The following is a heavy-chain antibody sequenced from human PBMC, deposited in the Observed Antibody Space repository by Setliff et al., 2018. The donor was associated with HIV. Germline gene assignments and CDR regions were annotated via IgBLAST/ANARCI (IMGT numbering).Heavy chain of an antibody. CDR1: GFSLSTSGVN. CDR3: AHQELGYCSGGSCPPPHAFDV. D-gene: IGHD2-15*01. CDR2: IYWDDDK. V-gene: IGHV2-5*02. Sequence: GSGPTLVNPTQTLPLTCTFSGFSLSTSGVNVGWIRQPPGKALEWLALIYWDDDKHYSPSLKSRLTITKDTSKNQVVLTMTNMDPVDTATYFCAHQELGYCSGGSCPPPHAFDVWGQGTLVTVSS. J-gene: IGHJ3*01.